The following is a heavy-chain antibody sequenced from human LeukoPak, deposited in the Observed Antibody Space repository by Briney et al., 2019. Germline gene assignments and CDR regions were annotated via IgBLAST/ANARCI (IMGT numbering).Heavy chain of an antibody. Sequence: PGGSLRLSCAASGFTFSDYYMSWIRQAPGKGLEWVSYISSSGSTIYYADSVKGRFTISRDNAKNSLYLQMNSLRAEDTAVYYCAREMATIPTHAFDIWGQGTMVTVSS. CDR2: ISSSGSTI. J-gene: IGHJ3*02. CDR1: GFTFSDYY. CDR3: AREMATIPTHAFDI. D-gene: IGHD5-24*01. V-gene: IGHV3-11*04.